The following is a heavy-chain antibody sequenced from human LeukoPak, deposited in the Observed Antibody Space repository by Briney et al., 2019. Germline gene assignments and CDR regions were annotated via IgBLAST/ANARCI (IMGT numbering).Heavy chain of an antibody. Sequence: ASVTVSCKASGYTFTSYGISWVRQAPGQGLEWMGWISAYNGNTNYAQKLQGRVTMTTDTSTSTAYMDLRSLRSDDTAVYYCAGGPPPSYYYDSSGHDYWGQGTLVTVSS. V-gene: IGHV1-18*01. D-gene: IGHD3-22*01. CDR1: GYTFTSYG. CDR2: ISAYNGNT. CDR3: AGGPPPSYYYDSSGHDY. J-gene: IGHJ4*02.